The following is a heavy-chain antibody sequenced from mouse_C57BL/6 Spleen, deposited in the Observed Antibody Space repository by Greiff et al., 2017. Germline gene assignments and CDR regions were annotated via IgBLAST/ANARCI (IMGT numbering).Heavy chain of an antibody. Sequence: EVQLQQSGPELVKPGASVKISCKASGYTFTDYYMNWVKQSHGKSLEWIGDINPNNGGTSYNQKFKGKATLTVDKSSSTAYMELRSLTSEDSAVYYCARTRSTMVTTPFAYWGQGTLVTVSA. D-gene: IGHD2-2*01. V-gene: IGHV1-26*01. CDR1: GYTFTDYY. J-gene: IGHJ3*01. CDR2: INPNNGGT. CDR3: ARTRSTMVTTPFAY.